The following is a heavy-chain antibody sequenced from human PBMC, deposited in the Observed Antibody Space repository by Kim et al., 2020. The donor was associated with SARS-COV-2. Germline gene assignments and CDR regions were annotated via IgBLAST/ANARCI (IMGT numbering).Heavy chain of an antibody. CDR3: ARVGYDDVWGSYRDYYYYYGIDV. D-gene: IGHD3-16*02. J-gene: IGHJ6*01. CDR1: GFTFSDYY. V-gene: IGHV3-11*05. Sequence: GGSLRLSCAASGFTFSDYYMSWIRQAPGKGLEWVSYISSSSSYTNYADSVKGRFTISRDNAKNSLCLQMNSLRAEDTAVYYCARVGYDDVWGSYRDYYYYYGIDVWGRGTTVTVSS. CDR2: ISSSSSYT.